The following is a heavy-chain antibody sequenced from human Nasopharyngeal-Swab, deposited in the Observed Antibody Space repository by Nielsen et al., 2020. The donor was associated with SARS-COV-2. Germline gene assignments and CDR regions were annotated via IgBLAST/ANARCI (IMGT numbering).Heavy chain of an antibody. J-gene: IGHJ5*02. CDR2: TYYRSKWFN. V-gene: IGHV6-1*01. CDR3: TRDAGGYNWFDP. CDR1: GDSVSGNSAT. Sequence: SQTLSLTCAISGDSVSGNSATWSWIRQSPSRGLEWLGRTYYRSKWFNDYAVSVKSRITINPDTSKNQFSLQLNSVTPEDTAVYYCTRDAGGYNWFDPWGQGTLVTVS. D-gene: IGHD3-16*01.